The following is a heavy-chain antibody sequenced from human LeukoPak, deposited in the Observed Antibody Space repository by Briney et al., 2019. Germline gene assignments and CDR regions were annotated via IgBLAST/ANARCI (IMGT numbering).Heavy chain of an antibody. D-gene: IGHD6-13*01. J-gene: IGHJ4*02. V-gene: IGHV3-21*01. CDR3: ARAAAPGIAAAEAPY. Sequence: PGGSLRLSCAASGFTFSSYSMNWVRQAPGKGLEWVSSISSSSSYIYYADSVKGRFTISRDNAKNSLYLQMNSLRAEDTAVYYCARAAAPGIAAAEAPYWGQGTLVTVSS. CDR1: GFTFSSYS. CDR2: ISSSSSYI.